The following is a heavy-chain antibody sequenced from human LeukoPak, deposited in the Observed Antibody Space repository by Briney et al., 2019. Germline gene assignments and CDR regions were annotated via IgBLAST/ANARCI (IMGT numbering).Heavy chain of an antibody. CDR2: VKPDTGAT. V-gene: IGHV1-2*02. CDR3: ARERPTLLTRIRGIPTAPDH. J-gene: IGHJ5*02. Sequence: GASVKVSCKTSGYVFTAYYIHWVRQAPGQGLEWLGFVKPDTGATNSAQQLLGRVSMTSDASVTTAYMELSGLTSDDTALYFCARERPTLLTRIRGIPTAPDHWGQGTLVTVSS. CDR1: GYVFTAYY. D-gene: IGHD3-10*01.